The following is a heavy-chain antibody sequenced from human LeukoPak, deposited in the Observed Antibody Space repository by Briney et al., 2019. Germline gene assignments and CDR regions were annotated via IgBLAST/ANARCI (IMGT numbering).Heavy chain of an antibody. CDR2: IDHNGST. J-gene: IGHJ4*02. D-gene: IGHD6-19*01. Sequence: GSLRLSCAASGSTFSSYGMSWVRQAPGKGLEWIGEIDHNGSTNFNPSLKSRVTILLDTSKNQFSLKLNSVTAADSAVYYCARRGSGWGYWGQGTLVTVSS. CDR3: ARRGSGWGY. CDR1: GSTFSSYG. V-gene: IGHV4-34*01.